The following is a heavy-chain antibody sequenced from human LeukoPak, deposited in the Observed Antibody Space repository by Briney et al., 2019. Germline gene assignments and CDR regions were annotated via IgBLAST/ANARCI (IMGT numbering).Heavy chain of an antibody. J-gene: IGHJ5*02. Sequence: ASVKVSCKASGYPFTGYYLHWVRQAPGQGLEWMGWINPNSGGTNFAQKFQGRVTMTRDTSISTAYMELSRLRSDDTAVYYCAREYYSRALDPWGQGTLVTVSS. CDR3: AREYYSRALDP. V-gene: IGHV1-2*02. D-gene: IGHD2-2*01. CDR2: INPNSGGT. CDR1: GYPFTGYY.